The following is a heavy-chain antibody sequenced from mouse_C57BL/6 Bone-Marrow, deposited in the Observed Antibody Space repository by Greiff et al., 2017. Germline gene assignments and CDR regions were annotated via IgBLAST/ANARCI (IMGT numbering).Heavy chain of an antibody. CDR2: INPSTGGT. Sequence: EVKLVESGPELVKPGASVKISCKASGYSFTGYYMNWVKQSPEKSLEWIGEINPSTGGTTYNQKFKAKATLTVDKSSSTAYMQLKSLTSEDSAVYYCAPEITTPYYFDYWGQGTALTVSS. J-gene: IGHJ2*01. CDR1: GYSFTGYY. V-gene: IGHV1-42*01. CDR3: APEITTPYYFDY. D-gene: IGHD2-4*01.